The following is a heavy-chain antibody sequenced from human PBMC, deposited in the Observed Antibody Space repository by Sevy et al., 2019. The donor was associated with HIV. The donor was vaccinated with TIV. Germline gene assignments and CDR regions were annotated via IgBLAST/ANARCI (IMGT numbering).Heavy chain of an antibody. D-gene: IGHD3-10*01. CDR3: ASSRAEGESFDY. CDR1: GFTFSSYS. V-gene: IGHV3-21*01. J-gene: IGHJ4*02. Sequence: GSSLRLSCAASGFTFSSYSMNWVRQAPGKGLEWVSSISNSSSYIYYADSVKGRFTISRDNAKNSLNLQMNSLRAEDTAVYYCASSRAEGESFDYWGQGTLVTVSS. CDR2: ISNSSSYI.